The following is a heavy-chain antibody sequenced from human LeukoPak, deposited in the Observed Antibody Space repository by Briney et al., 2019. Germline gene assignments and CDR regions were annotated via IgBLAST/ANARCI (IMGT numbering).Heavy chain of an antibody. CDR3: AKDRQQLPTYWFDP. Sequence: GGSLRLSCEGSGFTFSNYWMTWVRQAPEKGLEWVANIKPSGSEKHYADSVEGRFTISRDNAKNSLYLQMNSLRPDDTAVYYCAKDRQQLPTYWFDPWGQGTLVTVSS. J-gene: IGHJ5*02. CDR2: IKPSGSEK. CDR1: GFTFSNYW. D-gene: IGHD6-13*01. V-gene: IGHV3-7*01.